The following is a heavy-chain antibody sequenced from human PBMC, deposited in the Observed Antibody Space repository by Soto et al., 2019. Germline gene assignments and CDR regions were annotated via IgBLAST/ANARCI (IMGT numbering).Heavy chain of an antibody. CDR2: MNPNSGNT. CDR1: GYTFTSYD. V-gene: IGHV1-8*01. J-gene: IGHJ6*02. Sequence: GASVKVSCKASGYTFTSYDINCVRQATGQVLEWMGWMNPNSGNTGYAQKFQGRVTMTRNTSISTAYMELSSLRSEDTAVYYCARLGAPAHYYYYYGMDVWGQGTTVTVSS. CDR3: ARLGAPAHYYYYYGMDV.